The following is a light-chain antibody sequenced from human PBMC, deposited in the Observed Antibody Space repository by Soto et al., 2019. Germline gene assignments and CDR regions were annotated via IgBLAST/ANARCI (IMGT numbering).Light chain of an antibody. Sequence: DVQMTQSPSSLSASVGDSVTITCRASQDINIYLNWYQQKPGKAPKLLIYGASTLQTGVPSRFSGSGSRTQFTLAINTLQSDDFATYYCQQSYNSPLTFGQGTRLEIK. CDR2: GAS. CDR3: QQSYNSPLT. CDR1: QDINIY. J-gene: IGKJ5*01. V-gene: IGKV1-39*01.